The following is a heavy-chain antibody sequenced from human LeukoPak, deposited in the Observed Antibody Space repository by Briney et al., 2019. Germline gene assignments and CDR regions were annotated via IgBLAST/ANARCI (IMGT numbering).Heavy chain of an antibody. CDR3: ARNVHPSGDHF. CDR1: GYTFTGYY. D-gene: IGHD7-27*01. V-gene: IGHV1-2*06. CDR2: INPNSGGK. J-gene: IGHJ4*02. Sequence: ASVKVSCKASGYTFTGYYINWVGQAPGQGLEWMGRINPNSGGKNYAQKFQGRVTMTRDTSVSTAYMELSRLKSDDTALYYCARNVHPSGDHFWGQGTLVTVSS.